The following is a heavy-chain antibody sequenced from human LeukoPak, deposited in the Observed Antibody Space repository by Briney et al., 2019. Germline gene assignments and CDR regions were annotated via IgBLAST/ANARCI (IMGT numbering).Heavy chain of an antibody. Sequence: ASVKVSCKASGYTFTGYYMHWVRQAPGQGLEWMGWINPNSGGTNYAQKFQGRVTMTRDTSISTAYMELSRLRSDDTAVYCCATHYGDYPSAFDIWGQGTMVTVSS. CDR2: INPNSGGT. CDR3: ATHYGDYPSAFDI. J-gene: IGHJ3*02. D-gene: IGHD4-17*01. CDR1: GYTFTGYY. V-gene: IGHV1-2*02.